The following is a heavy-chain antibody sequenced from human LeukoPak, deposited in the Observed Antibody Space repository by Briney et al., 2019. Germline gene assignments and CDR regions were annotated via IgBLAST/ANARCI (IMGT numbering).Heavy chain of an antibody. CDR1: GFTFSGYA. J-gene: IGHJ5*02. V-gene: IGHV3-23*01. Sequence: GGSLKLSCVASGFTFSGYAMSWVRQAPGKGLHWVSGMSGIGGTTYYADSVKGRFTISRDNAKNMLFLQMTRLRAEHRAIHSCAKFPRSSTSCYEARHCWFDPWGPGKLVTVSS. D-gene: IGHD2-2*01. CDR3: AKFPRSSTSCYEARHCWFDP. CDR2: MSGIGGTT.